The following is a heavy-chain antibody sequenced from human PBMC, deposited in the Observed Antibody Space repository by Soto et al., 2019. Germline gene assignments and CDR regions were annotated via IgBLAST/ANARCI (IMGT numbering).Heavy chain of an antibody. CDR3: AKSLRGIIIDFDY. Sequence: GGSLRLSCAASGFTFTTNAMSWVRQAPGKGLEWVSAISGTGDRTYYVDSVKGRFTISRDNSKNTLYLQMNSLRAEDTAVYYCAKSLRGIIIDFDYRGQGTLVTVSS. CDR1: GFTFTTNA. D-gene: IGHD3-10*01. J-gene: IGHJ4*02. V-gene: IGHV3-23*01. CDR2: ISGTGDRT.